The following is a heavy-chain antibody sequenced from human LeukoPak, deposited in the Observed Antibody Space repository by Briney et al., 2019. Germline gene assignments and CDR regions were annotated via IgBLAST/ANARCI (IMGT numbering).Heavy chain of an antibody. CDR2: ISNDGSRK. D-gene: IGHD3-9*01. CDR3: AKDYYDILTGHYGPDY. V-gene: IGHV3-30*18. J-gene: IGHJ4*02. Sequence: GGSLRLSCAASGFTFSSCGMHWVRHAPGQGLEWVAVISNDGSRKHHADSVKGRFTISRDNSKDTLYLQMNSLRAEDTALYYCAKDYYDILTGHYGPDYWGQGTLVTVSS. CDR1: GFTFSSCG.